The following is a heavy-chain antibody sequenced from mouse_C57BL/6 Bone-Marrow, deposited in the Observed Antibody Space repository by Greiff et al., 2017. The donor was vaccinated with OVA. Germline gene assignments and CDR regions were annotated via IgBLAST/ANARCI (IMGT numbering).Heavy chain of an antibody. D-gene: IGHD1-1*01. CDR1: GYSITSGYY. J-gene: IGHJ1*03. V-gene: IGHV3-6*01. CDR2: ISYDGSN. Sequence: ESGPGLVKPSQSLSLTCSVTGYSITSGYYWNWILQFPGNKLEWMGYISYDGSNNYNPSLKNRISITRDTSKNQFFLKLNSVTTEDTATYYCARALYGSSYVRYWYFDVWGTGTTVTVSS. CDR3: ARALYGSSYVRYWYFDV.